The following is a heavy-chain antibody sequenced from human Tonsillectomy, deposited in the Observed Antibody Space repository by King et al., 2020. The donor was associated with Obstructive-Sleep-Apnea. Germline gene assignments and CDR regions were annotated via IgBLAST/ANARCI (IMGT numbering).Heavy chain of an antibody. Sequence: VQLVESGGGFVQPGGSLRLSCQASGFSFTYYAMSWVRQAPGKGLKWVSTISGGGSTIYYPDSVKGRFIISRDNSKNTLYLQMSSLSAEDTAAYYCARPKSRSTMLAGAFDIWGQGTMVTVSS. CDR2: ISGGGSTI. CDR3: ARPKSRSTMLAGAFDI. V-gene: IGHV3-23*04. CDR1: GFSFTYYA. D-gene: IGHD6-19*01. J-gene: IGHJ3*02.